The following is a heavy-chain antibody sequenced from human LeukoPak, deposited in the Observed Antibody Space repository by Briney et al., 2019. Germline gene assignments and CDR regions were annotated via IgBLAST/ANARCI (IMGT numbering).Heavy chain of an antibody. Sequence: ASVKVSCKASGYSFITYDMYWVRQPPGQRLEWMGWIIPGNGKTKYSQKFQGRVSITRDTSATTVYMDLSSLRSEDKAVYYCARDGVVGTGIAFDIWGQGTMVTVSS. D-gene: IGHD2-8*02. J-gene: IGHJ3*02. V-gene: IGHV1-3*01. CDR1: GYSFITYD. CDR3: ARDGVVGTGIAFDI. CDR2: IIPGNGKT.